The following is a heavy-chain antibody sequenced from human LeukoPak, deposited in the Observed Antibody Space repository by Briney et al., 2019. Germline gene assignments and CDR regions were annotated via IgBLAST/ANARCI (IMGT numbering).Heavy chain of an antibody. V-gene: IGHV3-7*01. D-gene: IGHD1-26*01. CDR1: GFTFSSYA. CDR3: AKDGDTVSGTYYFDMDV. J-gene: IGHJ6*03. Sequence: PGGSLRLSCAASGFTFSSYAMTWVRQAPGKGLEWVANIKQDGSEKYYVDSVKGRFTISRDNAKNSLYLQMNSLRAEDTALYYCAKDGDTVSGTYYFDMDVWGKGTTVTISS. CDR2: IKQDGSEK.